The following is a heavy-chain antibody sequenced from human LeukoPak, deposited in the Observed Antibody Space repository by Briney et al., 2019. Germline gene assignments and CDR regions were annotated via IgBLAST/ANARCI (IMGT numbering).Heavy chain of an antibody. D-gene: IGHD6-6*01. CDR2: INHSGST. V-gene: IGHV4-31*03. CDR3: ARGLLAARHWFDP. CDR1: GGSISSGGYY. Sequence: PSETLSLTCTVSGGSISSGGYYWSWIRQHPGKGLEWIGEINHSGSTNYNPSLKSRVTISVDTSKNQFSLKLSSVTAADTAVYYCARGLLAARHWFDPWGQGTLVTVSS. J-gene: IGHJ5*02.